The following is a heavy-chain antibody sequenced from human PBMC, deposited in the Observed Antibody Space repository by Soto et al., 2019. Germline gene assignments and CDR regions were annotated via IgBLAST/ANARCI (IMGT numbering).Heavy chain of an antibody. V-gene: IGHV3-21*01. CDR1: GFTFSSYS. CDR3: AREGIDIVAKIFDFDI. Sequence: PGGSLRLSCAASGFTFSSYSMNWVRQAPGKGLEWVSSISSSSSYIYYADSVKGRFTISRDNAKNSLYLQMNSLRAEDTAVYYCAREGIDIVAKIFDFDIWGQGTMVTVSS. J-gene: IGHJ3*02. D-gene: IGHD5-12*01. CDR2: ISSSSSYI.